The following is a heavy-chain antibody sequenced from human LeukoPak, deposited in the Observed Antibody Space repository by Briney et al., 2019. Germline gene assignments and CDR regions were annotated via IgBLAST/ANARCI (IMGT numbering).Heavy chain of an antibody. CDR2: INIGGTNT. CDR3: ATDGAGFDT. V-gene: IGHV3-11*01. CDR1: GFTFNDYY. Sequence: GGSLRLSCAASGFTFNDYYMSWIRQAPGKGLEWLSYINIGGTNTHYADSVKGRFTISRDNAKRSLYLEMNNLRAEDTAVYYCATDGAGFDTWGQGVLVTVSS. J-gene: IGHJ5*02.